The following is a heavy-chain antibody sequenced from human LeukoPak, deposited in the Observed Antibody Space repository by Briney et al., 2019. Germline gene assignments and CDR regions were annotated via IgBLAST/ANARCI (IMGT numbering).Heavy chain of an antibody. D-gene: IGHD1-26*01. CDR3: AKHSGSYFYADFDY. CDR2: IRYDGSNK. J-gene: IGHJ4*02. CDR1: GFTFSSYD. V-gene: IGHV3-30*02. Sequence: GGSLRLSCAASGFTFSSYDMHWVRQAPGKGLEWVAFIRYDGSNKYYADSVKGRFTISRDNSKNTLYLQMNSLRAEDTAVYYCAKHSGSYFYADFDYWGQGTLVTVSS.